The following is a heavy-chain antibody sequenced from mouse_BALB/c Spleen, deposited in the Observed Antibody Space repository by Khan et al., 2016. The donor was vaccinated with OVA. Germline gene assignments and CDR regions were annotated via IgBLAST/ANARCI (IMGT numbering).Heavy chain of an antibody. V-gene: IGHV1-7*01. J-gene: IGHJ2*01. CDR3: ARDRIDY. Sequence: QLQQSGAELAKPGASVKMSCTASGYTFTSYWMHWIKQRPGQGLEWIGYINPTSGYTDYNQKFKDKATLTADKSSSTAYIQLSSLTSDDSAVYYCARDRIDYWGQGTALTVSS. CDR2: INPTSGYT. CDR1: GYTFTSYW.